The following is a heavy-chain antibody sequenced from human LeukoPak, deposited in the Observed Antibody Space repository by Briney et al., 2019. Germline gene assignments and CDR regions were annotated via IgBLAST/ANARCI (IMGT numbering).Heavy chain of an antibody. J-gene: IGHJ5*02. CDR1: GYTFTGYY. D-gene: IGHD6-19*01. V-gene: IGHV1-2*02. Sequence: ASVKVSCKASGYTFTGYYMHWVRQAPGQGLEWMGWINPNSGGTNYAQKFQGRVTMTRDTSISTAYTELSRLRSDDTAVYYCARSIAVAGTGFDWFDPWGQGTLVTVSS. CDR3: ARSIAVAGTGFDWFDP. CDR2: INPNSGGT.